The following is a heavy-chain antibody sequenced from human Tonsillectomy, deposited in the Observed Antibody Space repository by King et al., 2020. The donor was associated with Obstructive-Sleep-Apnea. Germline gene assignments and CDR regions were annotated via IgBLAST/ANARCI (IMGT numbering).Heavy chain of an antibody. CDR1: GGSISSDHW. J-gene: IGHJ4*02. D-gene: IGHD6-19*01. CDR3: AREGSSGWYSFDF. CDR2: IYHSGGP. V-gene: IGHV4-4*02. Sequence: VQLQESGPGLVEPSGTLSLTCAVSGGSISSDHWWSWVRQPPGKGLEWIGEIYHSGGPNFNTSLKIRVSISLDKSKNQISLKLSSVTAADTAVYYCAREGSSGWYSFDFWGQGTLVTVSS.